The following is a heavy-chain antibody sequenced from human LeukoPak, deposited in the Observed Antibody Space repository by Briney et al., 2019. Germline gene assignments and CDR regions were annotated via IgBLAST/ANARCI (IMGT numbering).Heavy chain of an antibody. CDR3: ARAIAAAGTPIDY. V-gene: IGHV1-18*01. CDR1: GYTFTSYG. CDR2: ISAYNGNT. J-gene: IGHJ4*02. Sequence: GASVKVSCKASGYTFTSYGISWVRQAPGQGLEWMGWISAYNGNTNYAQKLQGRVTITTDTSTSTAYMELRSLTSDDTAVYYCARAIAAAGTPIDYWGQGTLVTVSS. D-gene: IGHD6-13*01.